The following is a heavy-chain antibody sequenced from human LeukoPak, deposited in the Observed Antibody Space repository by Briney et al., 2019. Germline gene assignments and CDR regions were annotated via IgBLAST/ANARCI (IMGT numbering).Heavy chain of an antibody. CDR3: ARATYPDCSSTSCYPDY. J-gene: IGHJ4*02. V-gene: IGHV3-7*01. D-gene: IGHD2-2*01. Sequence: PGGSLRLSCAASGFTFSSYWMSWVRQAPGKGLEWVANIKQDGSEKYYVDSVKGRFTISRDNAKNSLYLQMNSLRAEDTAVYYCARATYPDCSSTSCYPDYWGQGTLVTVSS. CDR1: GFTFSSYW. CDR2: IKQDGSEK.